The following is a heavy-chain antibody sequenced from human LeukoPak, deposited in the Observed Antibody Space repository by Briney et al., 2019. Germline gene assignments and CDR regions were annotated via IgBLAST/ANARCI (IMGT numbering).Heavy chain of an antibody. V-gene: IGHV3-7*01. CDR3: ARDRVDTAMVDFDY. Sequence: PGGSLRLSCAASGFTFSSYWMSWVRQAPGKGLEWVANIKQDGSEKYYVDSVKGRFTISRDNAKNSLYLQMNSLRAEDTAVYYCARDRVDTAMVDFDYWGQGTLVTVSS. J-gene: IGHJ4*02. CDR1: GFTFSSYW. CDR2: IKQDGSEK. D-gene: IGHD5-18*01.